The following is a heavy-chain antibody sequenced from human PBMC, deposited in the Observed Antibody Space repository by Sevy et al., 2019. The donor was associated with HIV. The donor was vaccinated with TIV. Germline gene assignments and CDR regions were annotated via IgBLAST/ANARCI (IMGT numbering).Heavy chain of an antibody. CDR1: GDSVSSNSAA. V-gene: IGHV6-1*01. Sequence: SQTLSLTCAISGDSVSSNSAAWNWIRQSPSRGLEWLGRTYYRSKWYNDYAVSVKRRITINPDTSKNQFSLQLNSVTPEDTVVYYCAREWDYYDSSGYYDAFDIWGQGTMVTVSS. D-gene: IGHD3-22*01. CDR3: AREWDYYDSSGYYDAFDI. J-gene: IGHJ3*02. CDR2: TYYRSKWYN.